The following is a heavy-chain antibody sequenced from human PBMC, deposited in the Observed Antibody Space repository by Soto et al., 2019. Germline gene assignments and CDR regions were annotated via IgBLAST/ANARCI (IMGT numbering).Heavy chain of an antibody. CDR2: IIPIFGSA. V-gene: IGHV1-69*08. J-gene: IGHJ4*02. CDR3: GRIPRYSFPTSDPLDN. Sequence: VHLLQSGPEMKQPGSSVTVSCKASGGTFNTYTFSWVRRAPGQGLEWMGSIIPIFGSANYAPRFQGRLSITADQSATTTYMELTSLTSEDTAFYYCGRIPRYSFPTSDPLDNWGQGTLVTVSS. D-gene: IGHD5-18*01. CDR1: GGTFNTYT.